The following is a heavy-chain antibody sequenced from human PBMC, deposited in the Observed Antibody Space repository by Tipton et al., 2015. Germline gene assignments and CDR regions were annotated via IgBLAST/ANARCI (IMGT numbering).Heavy chain of an antibody. CDR1: DYTFTDYG. Sequence: QLVQSGAEVKKPGASVKVSCKASDYTFTDYGISWVRQAPGQGLEWMGWINPNNGNTNYGQKFQGRVTMTRDTSTSTVYMELSSVRSADTAVYYCARDRDYGGNPDYWGQGTLVTVSS. CDR3: ARDRDYGGNPDY. J-gene: IGHJ4*02. V-gene: IGHV1-18*01. CDR2: INPNNGNT. D-gene: IGHD4-23*01.